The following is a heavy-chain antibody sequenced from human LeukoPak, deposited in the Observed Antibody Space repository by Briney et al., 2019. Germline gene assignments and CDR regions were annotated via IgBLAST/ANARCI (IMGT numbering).Heavy chain of an antibody. Sequence: GGSLRLSRAASGFTFGSYGMHWVRQAPGKGLEWVALIWYDGSDKYYADSVKGRFTISRDNSKNTLYLQMNSLRAEDTAVYYCARDSIVGASPRKDYWGQGTLVTVSS. J-gene: IGHJ4*02. CDR1: GFTFGSYG. D-gene: IGHD1-26*01. V-gene: IGHV3-33*01. CDR2: IWYDGSDK. CDR3: ARDSIVGASPRKDY.